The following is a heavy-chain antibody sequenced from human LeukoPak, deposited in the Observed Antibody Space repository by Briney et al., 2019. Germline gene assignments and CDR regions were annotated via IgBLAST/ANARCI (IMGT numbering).Heavy chain of an antibody. D-gene: IGHD4-17*01. J-gene: IGHJ5*02. V-gene: IGHV3-53*01. CDR3: TKKRTTSVTDWFDP. CDR2: IYSGGSP. Sequence: GGSLRLSCAASGFTFSTNYMSWVRQAPGKGLEWVSVIYSGGSPYYADSVKGRFTISRDNSKNTLFLQMNSLRVEDTATYYCTKKRTTSVTDWFDPWGQGTLVTVSS. CDR1: GFTFSTNY.